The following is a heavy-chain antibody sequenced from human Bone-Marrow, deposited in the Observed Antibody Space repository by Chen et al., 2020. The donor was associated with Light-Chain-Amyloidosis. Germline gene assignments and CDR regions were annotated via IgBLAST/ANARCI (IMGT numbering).Heavy chain of an antibody. CDR3: AREWSGFDY. J-gene: IGHJ4*02. V-gene: IGHV4-59*01. CDR2: NYVGRYT. Sequence: QVQLQESGPGLVTPSETLSLTCSVSGDSISSYKWSWIRQPPEQGLEYIGHNYVGRYTDYNPSLRGRVTVSADTSNNEFSMKLLSVTVTDTAIYYCAREWSGFDYWGQGALVTVSS. CDR1: GDSISSYK. D-gene: IGHD2-15*01.